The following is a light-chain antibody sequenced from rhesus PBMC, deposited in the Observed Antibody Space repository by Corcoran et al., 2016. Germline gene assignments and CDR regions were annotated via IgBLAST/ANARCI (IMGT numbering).Light chain of an antibody. CDR3: LQDYTTPLT. J-gene: IGKJ4*01. CDR2: AAS. CDR1: QGINKE. Sequence: DIQMTQSPSSLSASVGDRVTVTCRASQGINKELSWYQKKPGKDPTLLIYAASRLQTGVSSRFSGSGSWTDYTLTISSLQPEYVATYYCLQDYTTPLTFGGGTKVEIK. V-gene: IGKV1-94*01.